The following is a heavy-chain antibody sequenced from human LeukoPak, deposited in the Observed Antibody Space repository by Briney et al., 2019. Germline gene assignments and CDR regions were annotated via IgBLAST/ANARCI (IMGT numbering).Heavy chain of an antibody. CDR1: GGSISSYY. CDR2: IHHSGTT. V-gene: IGHV4-59*01. D-gene: IGHD1-26*01. J-gene: IGHJ4*02. CDR3: ARGRLGATY. Sequence: ASETLSLTCSVSGGSISSYYWSWTRQPPGKGLEWIGYIHHSGTTNYSPSLKSRVTISVDMSKNQFFLNLTSVTAADTAVYYCARGRLGATYWGQGTLVTVSS.